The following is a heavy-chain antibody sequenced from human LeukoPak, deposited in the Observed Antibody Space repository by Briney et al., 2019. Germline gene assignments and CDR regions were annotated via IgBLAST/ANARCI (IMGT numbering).Heavy chain of an antibody. CDR3: AKNVWGTSPYYFDD. CDR1: GFTFSSYS. J-gene: IGHJ4*02. Sequence: PGGSLRLSCAASGFTFSSYSMNWVRQAPGKGLEWVSSISSSSSYIYYADSVKGRFTISRDNSKTTLYLQMNSLRAEDTAVYYCAKNVWGTSPYYFDDWGQGTLVTVSS. CDR2: ISSSSSYI. D-gene: IGHD3-16*01. V-gene: IGHV3-21*04.